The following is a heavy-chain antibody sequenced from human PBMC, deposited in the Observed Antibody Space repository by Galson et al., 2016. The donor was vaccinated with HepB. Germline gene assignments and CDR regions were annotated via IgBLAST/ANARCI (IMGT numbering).Heavy chain of an antibody. CDR3: AGDLVDFWRDYYDYDH. V-gene: IGHV1-18*01. CDR1: GYSFTSYG. CDR2: ISGYNENT. J-gene: IGHJ5*02. D-gene: IGHD3-3*01. Sequence: SVKVSCKASGYSFTSYGITWIRQAPGQGLEWVAWISGYNENTHYAQKLQGRVTLTTDTSTSTAYMELRSLRSDDTAVYYCAGDLVDFWRDYYDYDHWGQGTLVTVSS.